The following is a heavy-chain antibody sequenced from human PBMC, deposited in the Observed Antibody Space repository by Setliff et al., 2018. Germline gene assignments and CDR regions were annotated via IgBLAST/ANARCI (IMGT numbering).Heavy chain of an antibody. CDR3: ARRADGYNDFFDS. Sequence: PGESLKISCKGSGYSFTTYWIGWVRQMPGKGLEWMGIIYPGDSDTRYSPSFQGQVTISADKSISTAYLQLSSLKASDTAIYYCARRADGYNDFFDSWGQGTLVTVSS. CDR2: IYPGDSDT. J-gene: IGHJ4*02. D-gene: IGHD6-25*01. V-gene: IGHV5-51*01. CDR1: GYSFTTYW.